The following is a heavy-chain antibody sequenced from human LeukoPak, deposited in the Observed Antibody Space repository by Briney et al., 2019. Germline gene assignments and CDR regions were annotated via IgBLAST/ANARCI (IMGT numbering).Heavy chain of an antibody. CDR2: ISWNSGSI. CDR1: GFTFDDYA. Sequence: TGGSLRLSCAASGFTFDDYAMHWVRQAPGKGLEWVSGISWNSGSIGYADSVKGRFTISRDNAKNSLYLQMNSLRAEDTAVYYCARYYDISTGYLYYFDYWGQGTLVTVSS. J-gene: IGHJ4*02. CDR3: ARYYDISTGYLYYFDY. V-gene: IGHV3-9*01. D-gene: IGHD3-9*01.